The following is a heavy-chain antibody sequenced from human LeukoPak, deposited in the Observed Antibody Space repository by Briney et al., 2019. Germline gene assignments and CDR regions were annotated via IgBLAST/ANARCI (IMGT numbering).Heavy chain of an antibody. V-gene: IGHV3-7*05. CDR3: ARGGVSRAAFDV. CDR2: IKEDGGEK. J-gene: IGHJ3*01. CDR1: GFSFSTSW. Sequence: GESLRLSCVASGFSFSTSWMSWVRQAPGKGPEWVANIKEDGGEKSYVDSVKGRFTISRDNAKNSLYLEMDTLRVEDTAVYYCARGGVSRAAFDVWGQGTMVTVSS.